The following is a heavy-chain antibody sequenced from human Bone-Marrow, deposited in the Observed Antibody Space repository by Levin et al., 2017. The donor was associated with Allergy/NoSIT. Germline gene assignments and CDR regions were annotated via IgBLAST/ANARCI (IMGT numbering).Heavy chain of an antibody. D-gene: IGHD1/OR15-1a*01. Sequence: GGSLRLSCAASGFTFSSYSMNWVRQAPGKGLDWVSSITSSSSYIYYADSVKGRFTISRDNAKNSLSLQMNSLRADDTAVYYCARDMNKAQYNYGMDVWGQGTTVTVSS. CDR2: ITSSSSYI. CDR3: ARDMNKAQYNYGMDV. J-gene: IGHJ6*02. V-gene: IGHV3-21*04. CDR1: GFTFSSYS.